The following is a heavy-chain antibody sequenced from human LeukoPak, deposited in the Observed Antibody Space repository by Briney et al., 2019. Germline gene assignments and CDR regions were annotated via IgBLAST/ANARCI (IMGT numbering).Heavy chain of an antibody. CDR1: GFTFSSYW. CDR2: IKQQGSEK. V-gene: IGHV3-7*01. Sequence: GGSLRLSCAASGFTFSSYWMSWVRQAPGKGLEWVANIKQQGSEKCYVDSVRGRFTISRDDAKNSLYLQMNSLRAEDTAVYYCARLWPFDYWGQGTLVTVSS. J-gene: IGHJ4*02. CDR3: ARLWPFDY. D-gene: IGHD2-21*01.